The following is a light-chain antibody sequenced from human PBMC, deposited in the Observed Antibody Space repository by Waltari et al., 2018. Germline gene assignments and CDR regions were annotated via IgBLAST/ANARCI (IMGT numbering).Light chain of an antibody. Sequence: QSALTQPASVSGSPGQSITISCTGPTSSVGSSNYVSWYQQHPGKAPKLMIYDVSYRPSGVSNRFSGSKSGNTASLTISGLQAEDEADYYCSSYITTNTLELFGGGTSLTVL. CDR1: TSSVGSSNY. J-gene: IGLJ2*01. CDR3: SSYITTNTLEL. V-gene: IGLV2-14*03. CDR2: DVS.